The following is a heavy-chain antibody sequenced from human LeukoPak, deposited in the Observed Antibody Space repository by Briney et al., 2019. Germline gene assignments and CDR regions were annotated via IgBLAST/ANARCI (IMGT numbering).Heavy chain of an antibody. CDR2: INHSGST. CDR1: GGSFSGYY. CDR3: ARASYSYDINGWVPFDY. J-gene: IGHJ4*02. Sequence: SETLSLTCAVYGGSFSGYYWSWIRQPPGKGLEWIGEINHSGSTNYNPSLKSRVTISGDTSKNQFSLRLSSVTAADAAVYYCARASYSYDINGWVPFDYWGQGTLVTVSS. V-gene: IGHV4-34*01. D-gene: IGHD3-22*01.